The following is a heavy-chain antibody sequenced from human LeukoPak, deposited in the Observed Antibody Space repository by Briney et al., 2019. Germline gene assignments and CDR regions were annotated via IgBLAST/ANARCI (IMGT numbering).Heavy chain of an antibody. CDR2: IYYSGST. CDR3: AREREAARPGRFDP. J-gene: IGHJ5*02. V-gene: IGHV4-59*01. D-gene: IGHD6-6*01. CDR1: GGSISSYY. Sequence: PSETLSLTCTVSGGSISSYYWSWIRQPPGKGLEWIGYIYYSGSTNYNPSLKSRVTISVDTSKNQFSLKLSSVTAADTAVYYCAREREAARPGRFDPWGQGTLVTVSS.